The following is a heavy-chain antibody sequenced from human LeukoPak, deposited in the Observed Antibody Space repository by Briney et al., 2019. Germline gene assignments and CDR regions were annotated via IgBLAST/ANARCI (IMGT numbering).Heavy chain of an antibody. Sequence: ASVKVSCKASGYTSTSYGINWVRQAPGQGLEWMGWISAYNGNTNYAQKLQGRVTMTTDTSTSTAYMELRSLRSDDTAVYYCARDDALVATGSFDYWGQGTLVTVFS. CDR1: GYTSTSYG. J-gene: IGHJ4*02. CDR2: ISAYNGNT. V-gene: IGHV1-18*01. CDR3: ARDDALVATGSFDY. D-gene: IGHD5-12*01.